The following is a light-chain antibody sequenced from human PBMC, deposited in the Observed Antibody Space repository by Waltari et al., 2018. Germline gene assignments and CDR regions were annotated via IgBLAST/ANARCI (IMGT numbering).Light chain of an antibody. J-gene: IGKJ4*01. CDR3: QQYYNAPLT. CDR1: QSILYRSSNRNA. CDR2: WAA. Sequence: DIVMTQSPDSLAVSLGERATINCKSSQSILYRSSNRNALAWYQQKPGQPPKLLFFWAATRESGAPDRCSVSGSGTDFTLTISSLQAEDVAVYYCQQYYNAPLTFGGGTKVEIK. V-gene: IGKV4-1*01.